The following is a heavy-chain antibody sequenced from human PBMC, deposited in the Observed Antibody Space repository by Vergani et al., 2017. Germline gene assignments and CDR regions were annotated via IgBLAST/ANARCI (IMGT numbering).Heavy chain of an antibody. Sequence: QVQLVQSGAEVKKPGSSVKVSCKASGGTFSSYAISWVRQAPGQGLAGRVRIIPIFGAANYAQKCQGRVKITAAEATSTAYMELSSLRAEDTAVYYCARDAGGAAVTFDPWGQGTLVTVSS. D-gene: IGHD3-16*01. V-gene: IGHV1-69*18. J-gene: IGHJ5*02. CDR2: IIPIFGAA. CDR1: GGTFSSYA. CDR3: ARDAGGAAVTFDP.